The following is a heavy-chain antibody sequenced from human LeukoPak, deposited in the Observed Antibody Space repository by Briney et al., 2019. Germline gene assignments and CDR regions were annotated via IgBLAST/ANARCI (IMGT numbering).Heavy chain of an antibody. CDR1: GFTFSSYA. CDR2: ISYDGRNK. J-gene: IGHJ4*02. D-gene: IGHD4/OR15-4a*01. CDR3: ASGDYGDLTF. V-gene: IGHV3-30*04. Sequence: GGSLRLSCAASGFTFSSYALHWVRHAPGKGLEELAVISYDGRNKYYADCVKGRFTISRDNSKNTLFMQMDSLRAEDTAVYYCASGDYGDLTFWGQGTLVTVSS.